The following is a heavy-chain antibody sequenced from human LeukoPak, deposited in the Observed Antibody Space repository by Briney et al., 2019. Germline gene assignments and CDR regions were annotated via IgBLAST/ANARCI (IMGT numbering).Heavy chain of an antibody. V-gene: IGHV3-30*04. CDR2: ISYDGSNK. Sequence: GRSLRLSCAASGFTFSSYAMHWVRQAPGKGLEWVAVISYDGSNKYYADSVKGRFTISRDNSKNTLYLQMNSLRAEDTAVYSCARAHPFRWFGETHKPDYWGQGTLVTVSS. D-gene: IGHD3-10*01. CDR3: ARAHPFRWFGETHKPDY. CDR1: GFTFSSYA. J-gene: IGHJ4*02.